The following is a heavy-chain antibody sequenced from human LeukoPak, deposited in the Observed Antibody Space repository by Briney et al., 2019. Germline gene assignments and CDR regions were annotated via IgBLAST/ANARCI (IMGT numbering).Heavy chain of an antibody. Sequence: SWIRQPPGKGLEWIGYIYYSGSTYYNPSLKSRVTISVDTSKNQFSLKLSSVTAADTAVYYCARVGYGDYREDYWGQGTLVTVSS. J-gene: IGHJ4*02. CDR3: ARVGYGDYREDY. D-gene: IGHD4-17*01. CDR2: IYYSGST. V-gene: IGHV4-30-4*01.